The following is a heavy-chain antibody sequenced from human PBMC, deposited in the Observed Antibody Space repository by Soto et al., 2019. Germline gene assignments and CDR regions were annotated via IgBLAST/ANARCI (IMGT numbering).Heavy chain of an antibody. CDR2: IIPIFGTA. Sequence: SVKVSCKASGGTFSSYAISWVRQAPGQGLEWMGGIIPIFGTANYAQKFQGSVTITADKSTSTAYMELSSLRSEDTAVYYCARSDREYSGWEYAFDYWGQGTLVTVSS. J-gene: IGHJ4*02. CDR3: ARSDREYSGWEYAFDY. V-gene: IGHV1-69*06. D-gene: IGHD6-6*01. CDR1: GGTFSSYA.